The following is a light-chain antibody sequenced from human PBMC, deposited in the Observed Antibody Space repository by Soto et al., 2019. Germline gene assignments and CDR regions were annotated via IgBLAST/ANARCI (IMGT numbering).Light chain of an antibody. CDR1: QSISSR. V-gene: IGKV1-5*01. CDR2: DAS. Sequence: DIHMTQSPSTLSASVGDRVTITCRASQSISSRLAWYQQKPGKAPKFLVYDASNLESGVPSRFSGSGSGTEFTLTISSLQPDDFATYYCQQYNSYSVTFGQGTKVDIK. CDR3: QQYNSYSVT. J-gene: IGKJ1*01.